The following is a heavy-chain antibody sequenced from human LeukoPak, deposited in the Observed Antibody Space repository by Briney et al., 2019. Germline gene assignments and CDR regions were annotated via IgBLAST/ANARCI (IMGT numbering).Heavy chain of an antibody. Sequence: QPGGSLRLSCAASGFTVSSNYMSSVRQAPGKGLEWVSVIYSGGSTYYADSVKGRFTISRDNTKNTLYLQMNSLRAEDTAVYYCARGAAAGTVWHYYYYYYMDVWGKGTTVTVSS. CDR2: IYSGGST. CDR1: GFTVSSNY. D-gene: IGHD6-13*01. J-gene: IGHJ6*03. V-gene: IGHV3-53*01. CDR3: ARGAAAGTVWHYYYYYYMDV.